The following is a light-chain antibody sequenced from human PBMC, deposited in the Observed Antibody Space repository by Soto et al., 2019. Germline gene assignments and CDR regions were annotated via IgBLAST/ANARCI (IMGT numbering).Light chain of an antibody. V-gene: IGLV2-14*01. CDR1: SSDIGDYDY. CDR3: TSYTSSSTLDV. Sequence: QSALTQPASVSGSPGQSITISCTGTSSDIGDYDYVSWYQHLPGKAPKLMIYEVSNRPLGVSNRFSGSKSGNTASLTISGLQAEDEADYYCTSYTSSSTLDVFGTGTKLTVL. CDR2: EVS. J-gene: IGLJ1*01.